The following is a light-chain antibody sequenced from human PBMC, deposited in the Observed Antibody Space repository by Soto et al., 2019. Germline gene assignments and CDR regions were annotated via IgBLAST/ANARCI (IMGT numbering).Light chain of an antibody. V-gene: IGKV3-11*01. Sequence: EIVLTQSPATLSLSPGERATLSCRASQSVSSYLAWYQLKPGQAPRLLIYDASTRAAGIPARFSGSGSGTDFILTISSLEPEDFAVYYCQQRSNWPPWTFGQGTKVEF. CDR1: QSVSSY. J-gene: IGKJ1*01. CDR3: QQRSNWPPWT. CDR2: DAS.